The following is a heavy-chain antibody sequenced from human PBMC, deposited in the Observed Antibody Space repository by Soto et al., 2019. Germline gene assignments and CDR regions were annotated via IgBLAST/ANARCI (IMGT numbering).Heavy chain of an antibody. J-gene: IGHJ4*02. Sequence: QITFKESGPTLVRPTQTLTLTCAFSGFSLSTSGVGVGWIRQPPGKALEWLAVIYWDDSKHYSPSLRSRLTITKDTSKNQVVLTMTNMDPMDTGTYYCAHKGPEDWPLDYWGQGTMVNVSS. CDR1: GFSLSTSGVG. CDR3: AHKGPEDWPLDY. CDR2: IYWDDSK. V-gene: IGHV2-5*02. D-gene: IGHD3-9*01.